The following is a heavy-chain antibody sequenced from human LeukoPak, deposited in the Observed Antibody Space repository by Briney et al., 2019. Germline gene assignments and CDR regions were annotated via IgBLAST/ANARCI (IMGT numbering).Heavy chain of an antibody. V-gene: IGHV3-20*04. D-gene: IGHD6-13*01. CDR1: GFTFDDYG. J-gene: IGHJ4*02. Sequence: PGGSLRLSCAASGFTFDDYGMSWVRQAPGKGLEWVSGINWNGGSTGYADSVKGRFTISRDNSKKTLYLQMNSLRAEDTAVYYCAKDYGSWPYYLDYWGQGTLVTVSS. CDR3: AKDYGSWPYYLDY. CDR2: INWNGGST.